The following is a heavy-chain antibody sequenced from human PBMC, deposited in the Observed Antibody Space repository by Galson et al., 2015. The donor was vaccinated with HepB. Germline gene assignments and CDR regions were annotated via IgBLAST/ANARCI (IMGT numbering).Heavy chain of an antibody. CDR1: GFSFRSYT. CDR3: AREDRNAYDFFDY. Sequence: RLSCAVSGFSFRSYTMHWVRQAPGKGLEWMSSISYNGDTQNYVDSVKGRFTTSRDNSKSTLYLQMNGLRPEDTAVYYCAREDRNAYDFFDYWGQGTLVSVSP. V-gene: IGHV3-30*04. J-gene: IGHJ4*02. CDR2: ISYNGDTQ. D-gene: IGHD2-15*01.